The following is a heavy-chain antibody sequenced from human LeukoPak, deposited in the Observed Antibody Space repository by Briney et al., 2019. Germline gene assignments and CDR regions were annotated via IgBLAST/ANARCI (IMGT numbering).Heavy chain of an antibody. CDR3: ARLPTGYPNWFDT. CDR1: GGSISSISSNN. J-gene: IGHJ5*02. V-gene: IGHV4-39*01. CDR2: IHYTGST. D-gene: IGHD5-18*01. Sequence: SETLSLTCAVSGGSISSISSNNWAWIRQPPGKGLELIAAIHYTGSTYYNPSFMNRVTISVDTSKNQFSLKLNSLTATDTAVYYCARLPTGYPNWFDTWGQGILVTVSS.